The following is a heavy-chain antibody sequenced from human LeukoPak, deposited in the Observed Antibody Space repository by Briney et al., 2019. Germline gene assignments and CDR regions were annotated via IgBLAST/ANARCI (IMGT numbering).Heavy chain of an antibody. Sequence: SETLSLTCAVYGGSFSGYYWSWIRQPPGKGLEWIGEINHSGSTNYNPSLKSRVTISVDTSKNQFSLKLSSVTAADTAEYYCARIFEGVEDSEYYFDYWGQGTLVTVSS. CDR3: ARIFEGVEDSEYYFDY. CDR1: GGSFSGYY. D-gene: IGHD3-3*01. V-gene: IGHV4-34*01. J-gene: IGHJ4*02. CDR2: INHSGST.